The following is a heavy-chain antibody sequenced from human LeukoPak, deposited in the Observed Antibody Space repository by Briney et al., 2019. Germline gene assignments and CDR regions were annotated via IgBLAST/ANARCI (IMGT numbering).Heavy chain of an antibody. V-gene: IGHV4-39*07. CDR3: ARDLEGSGSSPPLHVDY. Sequence: SETLSLTCTVSGGSISSSSYYWGWIRQPPGKGLEWIGSIYYSGSTYYNPSLKSRVTISVDTSKNQFSLKLSSVTAADTAVYYCARDLEGSGSSPPLHVDYWGQGTLVTVSS. J-gene: IGHJ4*02. D-gene: IGHD3-10*01. CDR1: GGSISSSSYY. CDR2: IYYSGST.